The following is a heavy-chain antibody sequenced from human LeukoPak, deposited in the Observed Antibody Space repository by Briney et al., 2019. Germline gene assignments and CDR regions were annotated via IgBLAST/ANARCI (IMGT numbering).Heavy chain of an antibody. J-gene: IGHJ4*02. CDR1: GFTVNTNY. D-gene: IGHD5-18*01. Sequence: PGGSLRLSCAASGFTVNTNYMSWVRQAPGKGLEWVSAISGSGGSTYYADSVKGRFTVSRDNSKNTLYLQMNSLRAEDTAVYYCAKSPKDRYGYPDYWGQGTLVTVSS. CDR2: ISGSGGST. CDR3: AKSPKDRYGYPDY. V-gene: IGHV3-23*01.